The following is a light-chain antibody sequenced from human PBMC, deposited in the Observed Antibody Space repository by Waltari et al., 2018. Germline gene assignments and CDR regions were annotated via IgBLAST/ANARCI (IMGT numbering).Light chain of an antibody. CDR2: QDT. Sequence: SYELTQPPSVSVSPGQTVTITCSGDNLGEKSASWYQYMPGQPPVLVIYQDTKRPSGIPERFSGSNAGNTATLTISGARPMDEADYYCQVWHINAVVLGGGTKLTVL. CDR3: QVWHINAVV. V-gene: IGLV3-1*01. CDR1: NLGEKS. J-gene: IGLJ2*01.